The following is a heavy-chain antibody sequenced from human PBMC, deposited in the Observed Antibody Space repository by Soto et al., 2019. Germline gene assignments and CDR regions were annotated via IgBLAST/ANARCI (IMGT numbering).Heavy chain of an antibody. D-gene: IGHD3-22*01. Sequence: QVQLVQSGAEVKKPGSSVKVSCKASGGTFSSYAISWVRQAPGQGLEWMGGINPIFGTANYAQKFQGRVTISAXXAXRXXYMELCSLRSEDTAVYYCARGDYSDSSGYYTDFDYWGQGTLVTVSS. CDR2: INPIFGTA. CDR3: ARGDYSDSSGYYTDFDY. J-gene: IGHJ4*02. CDR1: GGTFSSYA. V-gene: IGHV1-69*12.